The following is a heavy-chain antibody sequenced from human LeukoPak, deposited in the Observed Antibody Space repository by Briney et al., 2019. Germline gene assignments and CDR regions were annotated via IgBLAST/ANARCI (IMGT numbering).Heavy chain of an antibody. Sequence: PSQTLSLTCTVSGASISSGGYYWSWIRQHPGKGLEWIGYIYYSGSTYYNPSLKSRVTISVDTSKNQFSLKLSSVTAADTAVYYCASLPYYYDSSGYYYGEFDYWGQGTLVTVSS. D-gene: IGHD3-22*01. CDR2: IYYSGST. CDR3: ASLPYYYDSSGYYYGEFDY. V-gene: IGHV4-31*03. J-gene: IGHJ4*02. CDR1: GASISSGGYY.